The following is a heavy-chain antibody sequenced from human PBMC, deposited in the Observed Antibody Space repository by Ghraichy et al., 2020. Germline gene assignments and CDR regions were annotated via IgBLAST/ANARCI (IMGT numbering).Heavy chain of an antibody. CDR2: IYPGDSDT. J-gene: IGHJ6*02. CDR1: GYDFNKYW. V-gene: IGHV5-51*01. CDR3: ARIHGYGTSFAMDV. Sequence: GESLNISCKGSGYDFNKYWIGWVRQLPGKGLEWMGIIYPGDSDTRYSPPFRGQVTISADKSNTTAYLQWTSLKASDTAMYYCARIHGYGTSFAMDVWGQGTTVTVSS. D-gene: IGHD5-18*01.